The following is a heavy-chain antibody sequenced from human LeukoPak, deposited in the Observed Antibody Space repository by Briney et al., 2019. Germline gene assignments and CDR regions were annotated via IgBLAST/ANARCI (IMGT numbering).Heavy chain of an antibody. CDR3: ARDSSSYYYYYYMDV. V-gene: IGHV3-74*01. CDR1: GFTFSSYW. CDR2: INSDGSST. Sequence: GGSLRLSCAASGFTFSSYWMHWVRQAPGKGLVWVSRINSDGSSTSYADSVKGRFTISRDNAKNTLYLQMNSLRAEDTAVYYCARDSSSYYYYYYMDVWGKGTTVTVSS. D-gene: IGHD6-6*01. J-gene: IGHJ6*03.